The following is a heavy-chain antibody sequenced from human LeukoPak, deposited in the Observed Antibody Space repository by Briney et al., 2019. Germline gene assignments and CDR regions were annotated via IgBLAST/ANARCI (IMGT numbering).Heavy chain of an antibody. J-gene: IGHJ6*03. V-gene: IGHV1-69*13. D-gene: IGHD2-2*01. Sequence: GASVKVSCEASGGTFSSYAISWVRQAPGQGLEWMGGIIPIFGTANYAQKFQGRVTITADESTSTAYMELSSLRSEDTAVYYCARSSAVYYYYYYMDVWGKGTTVTVSS. CDR3: ARSSAVYYYYYYMDV. CDR1: GGTFSSYA. CDR2: IIPIFGTA.